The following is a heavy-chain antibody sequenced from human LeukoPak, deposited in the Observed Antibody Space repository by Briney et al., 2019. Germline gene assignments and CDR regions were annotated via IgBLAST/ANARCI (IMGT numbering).Heavy chain of an antibody. CDR3: ARWGGDYGSDSDAFDI. V-gene: IGHV4-30-4*07. Sequence: SETLSLTCAVSGGSISSGGYSWSWIRQPPGKGLEWIGYIYYSGSTYYNPSLKSRVTISVDTSKNQFSLKLSSVTAADTAVYYCARWGGDYGSDSDAFDIWGQGTMVTVSS. CDR1: GGSISSGGYS. J-gene: IGHJ3*02. D-gene: IGHD4-17*01. CDR2: IYYSGST.